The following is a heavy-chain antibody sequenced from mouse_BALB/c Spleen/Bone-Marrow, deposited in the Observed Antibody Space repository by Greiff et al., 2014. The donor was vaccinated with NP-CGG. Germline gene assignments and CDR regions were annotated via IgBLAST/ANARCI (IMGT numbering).Heavy chain of an antibody. CDR2: ISPSNGRS. D-gene: IGHD2-12*01. V-gene: IGHV1S81*02. CDR1: GYSFTSYW. CDR3: TRSELRRGGYALDY. J-gene: IGHJ4*01. Sequence: LVESRAVLVKPGASVKLSCKASGYSFTSYWMHWVKQRPGQGLEWIGEISPSNGRSNYNEKFKSKATLTVDRSSSTAYVQLSGLTSEDSAVYYCTRSELRRGGYALDYWGLGTSVTVSS.